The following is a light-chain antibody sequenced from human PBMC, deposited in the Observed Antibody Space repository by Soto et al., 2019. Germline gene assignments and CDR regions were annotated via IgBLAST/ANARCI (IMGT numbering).Light chain of an antibody. J-gene: IGKJ4*01. CDR2: EVS. Sequence: DIVLTQTPLSSPVTLGQPASISCRSSRSLVHSDGNTYLNWLQQRPGQPPRLLIYEVSNRFSGVPDRFSGSGAGTDFTLEISRVEAVDVGVYYCMQTTQLTLTSGGGSKVDIK. V-gene: IGKV2-24*01. CDR3: MQTTQLTLT. CDR1: RSLVHSDGNTY.